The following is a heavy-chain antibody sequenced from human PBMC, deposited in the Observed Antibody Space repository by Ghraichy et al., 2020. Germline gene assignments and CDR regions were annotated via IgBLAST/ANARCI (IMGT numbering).Heavy chain of an antibody. CDR3: ARGSHLHILTGYYTGSGFDY. V-gene: IGHV4-30-2*01. Sequence: SETLSLTCAVSGGSISSGGYSWSWIRQPPGKGLEWIGYIYHSGSTYYNPSLKSRVTISVDRSKNQFSLKLSSVTAADTAVYYCARGSHLHILTGYYTGSGFDYWGQGTLVTVSS. J-gene: IGHJ4*02. CDR2: IYHSGST. CDR1: GGSISSGGYS. D-gene: IGHD3-9*01.